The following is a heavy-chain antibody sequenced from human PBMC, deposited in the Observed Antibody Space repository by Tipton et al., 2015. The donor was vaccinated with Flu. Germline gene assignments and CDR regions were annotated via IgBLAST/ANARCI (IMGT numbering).Heavy chain of an antibody. J-gene: IGHJ4*02. CDR1: GDSIGRGYC. V-gene: IGHV4-38-2*01. CDR2: ICQSGST. CDR3: ARYHCPNGICDSFDY. D-gene: IGHD2-8*01. Sequence: LRLSCSVSGDSIGRGYCWGWIRQPPGKGLEWIGNICQSGSTYDNPSLKSRVTISVDRSKNQFSLILSSVTAADTAVYYCARYHCPNGICDSFDYWGQGTLVTVSS.